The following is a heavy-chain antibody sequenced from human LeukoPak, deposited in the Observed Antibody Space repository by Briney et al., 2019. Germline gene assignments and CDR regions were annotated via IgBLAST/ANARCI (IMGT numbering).Heavy chain of an antibody. J-gene: IGHJ4*02. D-gene: IGHD6-13*01. CDR1: GFTFSSYW. Sequence: GSLRLSCAASGFTFSSYWMSWVRQAPGKGLEWVANIKQDGSEKYYVDSVKGRFTISRDNAKNSLYLQMNSLRAEDTAVYYCARGLMAAAGTTPFDYWGQGTLVIVSS. CDR2: IKQDGSEK. CDR3: ARGLMAAAGTTPFDY. V-gene: IGHV3-7*01.